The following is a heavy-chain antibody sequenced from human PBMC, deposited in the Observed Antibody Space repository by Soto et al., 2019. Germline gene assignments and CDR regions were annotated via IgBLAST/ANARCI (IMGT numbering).Heavy chain of an antibody. CDR1: GGSISSGDYY. CDR3: ARDLGLGRDGYFQH. J-gene: IGHJ1*01. Sequence: SETLSLTCTVSGGSISSGDYYWSWIRQPPGKGLEWIGYIYYSGSTYYNPSLKSRVTISVDTSKNQFSLKLSSVTAADTAVYYCARDLGLGRDGYFQHWGQGTLVTVSS. D-gene: IGHD3-9*01. V-gene: IGHV4-30-4*01. CDR2: IYYSGST.